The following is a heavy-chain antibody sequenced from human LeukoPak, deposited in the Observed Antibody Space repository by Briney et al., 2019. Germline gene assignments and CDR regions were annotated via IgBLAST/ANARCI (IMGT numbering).Heavy chain of an antibody. V-gene: IGHV3-7*01. Sequence: GGSLRLSCVASGFTFSSYWMHWVCQAPGKGLEWVANIKQDGREKYYVDSVKGRFTISRDNAKNSLFLQMNSLRAEDTAVYYCATKDGYNFDYWGQGTLVTVSS. D-gene: IGHD5-24*01. CDR1: GFTFSSYW. CDR2: IKQDGREK. CDR3: ATKDGYNFDY. J-gene: IGHJ4*02.